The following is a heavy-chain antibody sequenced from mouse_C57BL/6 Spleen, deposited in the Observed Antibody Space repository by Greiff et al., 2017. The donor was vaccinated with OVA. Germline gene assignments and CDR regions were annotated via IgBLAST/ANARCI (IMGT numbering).Heavy chain of an antibody. J-gene: IGHJ3*01. CDR1: GFTFSSYA. D-gene: IGHD2-4*01. CDR3: ARDDDYDSPWFAY. Sequence: EVQGVESGGGLVKPGGSLKLSCAASGFTFSSYAMSWVRQTPEKRLEWVATISDGGSYTYYPDNVKGRFTISRDNAKNNLYLQMSHLKSEDTAMYYCARDDDYDSPWFAYWGQGTLVTVSA. CDR2: ISDGGSYT. V-gene: IGHV5-4*01.